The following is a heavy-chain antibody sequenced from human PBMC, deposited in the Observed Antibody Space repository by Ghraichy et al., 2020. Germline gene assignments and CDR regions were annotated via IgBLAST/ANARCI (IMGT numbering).Heavy chain of an antibody. CDR3: AKDPRFDP. V-gene: IGHV3-30*18. Sequence: GGSLRISCAASGFTFSSYGMHWVRQAPGKGLEWVAVISYDGSNKYYADSVKGRFTISRDNSKNTLYLQMNSLRAEDTAVYYCAKDPRFDPWGQGTLVTVSS. J-gene: IGHJ5*02. CDR2: ISYDGSNK. CDR1: GFTFSSYG.